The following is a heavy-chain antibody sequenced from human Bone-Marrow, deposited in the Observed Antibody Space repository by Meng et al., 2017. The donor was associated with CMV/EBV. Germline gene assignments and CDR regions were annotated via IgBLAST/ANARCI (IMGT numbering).Heavy chain of an antibody. V-gene: IGHV4-59*12. CDR2: IYYSGST. J-gene: IGHJ5*02. D-gene: IGHD3-3*01. CDR1: GGSISSYY. CDR3: ARDTNDFWSGYRNWFDP. Sequence: SETLSLTCTVSGGSISSYYWSWIRQPPGKGLEWIGYIYYSGSTNYNPSLKSRVTISVDTSKNQFSLKLSSVTAADTAVYYCARDTNDFWSGYRNWFDPWGQGTLVTVSS.